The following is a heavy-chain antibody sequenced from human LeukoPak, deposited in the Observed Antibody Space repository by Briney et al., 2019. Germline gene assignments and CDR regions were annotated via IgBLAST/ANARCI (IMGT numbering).Heavy chain of an antibody. CDR2: IYYTGTT. Sequence: SETLSLTCTVSGGSISSYYWSWIRQPPGKGLEWIGYIYYTGTTDYNPSLRGRVTISVDTSNQFSLRLDSMTAADTAVYYCVRDPKSAVAADWFDPWGQGTLVTVSS. D-gene: IGHD6-19*01. CDR1: GGSISSYY. CDR3: VRDPKSAVAADWFDP. V-gene: IGHV4-59*12. J-gene: IGHJ5*02.